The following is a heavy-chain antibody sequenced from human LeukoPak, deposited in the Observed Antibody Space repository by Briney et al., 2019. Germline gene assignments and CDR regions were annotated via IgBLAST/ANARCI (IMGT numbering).Heavy chain of an antibody. CDR2: IYYSGST. Sequence: SEPLSLTCTVSGGSISSYYWSWIRQPPGKGLEWIGYIYYSGSTNYNPSLKSRVTISVDTSKNQFSLKLSSVTAADTAVYYCARSKTGFYDSSGYALDYWGQGTLVTVSS. J-gene: IGHJ4*02. V-gene: IGHV4-59*01. CDR1: GGSISSYY. CDR3: ARSKTGFYDSSGYALDY. D-gene: IGHD3-22*01.